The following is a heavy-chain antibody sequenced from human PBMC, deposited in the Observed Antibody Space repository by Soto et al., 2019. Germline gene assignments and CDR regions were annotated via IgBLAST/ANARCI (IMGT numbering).Heavy chain of an antibody. Sequence: GGSLRLSCAASGFTFINYAFNWVRQAPGKGLEWVSAISGDGATTFYADSVRGRFTFSRDNSKNTLYLQMNSLRAEDTAVYYCARISSTSSTTYWGQGTLVTVSS. V-gene: IGHV3-23*01. CDR3: ARISSTSSTTY. CDR2: ISGDGATT. D-gene: IGHD6-6*01. CDR1: GFTFINYA. J-gene: IGHJ4*02.